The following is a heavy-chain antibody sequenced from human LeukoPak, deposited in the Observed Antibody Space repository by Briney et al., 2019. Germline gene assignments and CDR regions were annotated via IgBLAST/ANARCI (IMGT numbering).Heavy chain of an antibody. CDR3: ASTLLLVGDVFSRFIFAY. Sequence: SETLSLTCSVSGGSVNTPKSFWAWIRQPPGKGLEWIGSLFYDGDTYYNLSLKSRVTMSLDTSKNQFSLSLSSVTAADTATYYCASTLLLVGDVFSRFIFAYWAQGILVTVSS. D-gene: IGHD1-26*01. J-gene: IGHJ4*02. V-gene: IGHV4-39*01. CDR1: GGSVNTPKSF. CDR2: LFYDGDT.